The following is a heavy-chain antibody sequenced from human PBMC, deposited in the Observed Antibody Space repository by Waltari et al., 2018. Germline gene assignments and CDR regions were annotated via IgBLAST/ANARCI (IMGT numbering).Heavy chain of an antibody. D-gene: IGHD6-6*01. J-gene: IGHJ6*03. V-gene: IGHV1-2*02. Sequence: QVQMVQSGAEVKKPGASVQVSCKPSGYTFTGYYMPWVRQAPGHGLEWMGWINPNSGGTNYAQKFQGRVTMTRDTSISTAYMKLSRLRSDDTAVYYCARRDYSSYEEPYYYYYYMDVWGKGTTVTVSS. CDR1: GYTFTGYY. CDR3: ARRDYSSYEEPYYYYYYMDV. CDR2: INPNSGGT.